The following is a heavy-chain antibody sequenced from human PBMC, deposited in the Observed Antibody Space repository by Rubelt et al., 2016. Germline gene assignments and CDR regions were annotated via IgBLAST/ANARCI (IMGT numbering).Heavy chain of an antibody. CDR2: IQFDGAAT. D-gene: IGHD2-15*01. V-gene: IGHV3-33*08. CDR3: ARASCAGGNCFPDDY. J-gene: IGHJ4*02. CDR1: GFTFSSHA. Sequence: GGGVFQPGRSLRLSCAASGFTFSSHAMHWVRQAPGKGLEWLTVIQFDGAATYYADSVKGRFAISRDNSKNTLFLQVNSLRPEDTAVYYCARASCAGGNCFPDDYWGQGTLVTISS.